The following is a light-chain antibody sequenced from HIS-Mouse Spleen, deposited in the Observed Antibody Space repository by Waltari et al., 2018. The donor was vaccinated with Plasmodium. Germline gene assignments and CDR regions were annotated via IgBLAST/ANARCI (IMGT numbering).Light chain of an antibody. CDR1: HIGSKS. CDR3: QVWDSSSDHVV. CDR2: DDS. Sequence: SYVLTQPPSVSVAPGKTARITCGGHHIGSKSGPWYQEKPGQAPVLVVYDDSDRPSGIPERFSGSNSGNTATLTISRVEAGDEADYYCQVWDSSSDHVVFGGGTKLTVL. V-gene: IGLV3-21*03. J-gene: IGLJ2*01.